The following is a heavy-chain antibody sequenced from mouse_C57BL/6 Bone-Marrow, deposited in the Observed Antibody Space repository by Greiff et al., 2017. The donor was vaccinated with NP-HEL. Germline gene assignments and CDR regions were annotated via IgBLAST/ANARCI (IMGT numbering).Heavy chain of an antibody. CDR1: GYTFTSYW. V-gene: IGHV1-59*01. D-gene: IGHD1-1*01. CDR2: IDLSDSYT. CDR3: ARDFYYYGSSYVWFAY. Sequence: QVQLQQPGAELVRPGTSVKLSCKASGYTFTSYWMHWVKQRPGQGLEWIGVIDLSDSYTNYNQKFKGKATLTVDTSSSTAYMQLSSLTSEDSAVYYCARDFYYYGSSYVWFAYWGQGTLVTVSA. J-gene: IGHJ3*01.